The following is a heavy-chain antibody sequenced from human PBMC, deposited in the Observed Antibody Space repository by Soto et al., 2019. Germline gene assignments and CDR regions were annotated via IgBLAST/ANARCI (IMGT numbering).Heavy chain of an antibody. CDR3: ARGFNWNYFPGYFDY. CDR2: IYYSGST. D-gene: IGHD1-7*01. Sequence: PSETLSLTCTVSGGSISSGGYYWSWIRQHPGKGLEWIGYIYYSGSTYYNPSLKSRVTISVDTSKNQFSLKLSSVTAADTAVYYCARGFNWNYFPGYFDYWGQGTLVTVSS. J-gene: IGHJ4*02. CDR1: GGSISSGGYY. V-gene: IGHV4-31*03.